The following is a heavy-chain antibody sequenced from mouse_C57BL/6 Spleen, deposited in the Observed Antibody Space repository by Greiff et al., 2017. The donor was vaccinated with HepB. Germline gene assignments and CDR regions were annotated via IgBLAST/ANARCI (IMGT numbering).Heavy chain of an antibody. D-gene: IGHD1-1*01. Sequence: VQLQQSGAELVRPGASVTLSCKASGYTFTDYEMHWVKQTPVHGLEWIGAIDSETGGTAYNQKFKGKAILTADKSSSTAYMELRSLTSEDSAVYYCTRDHYYGSSYGWFAYWGQGTLVTVSA. CDR2: IDSETGGT. CDR1: GYTFTDYE. V-gene: IGHV1-15*01. CDR3: TRDHYYGSSYGWFAY. J-gene: IGHJ3*01.